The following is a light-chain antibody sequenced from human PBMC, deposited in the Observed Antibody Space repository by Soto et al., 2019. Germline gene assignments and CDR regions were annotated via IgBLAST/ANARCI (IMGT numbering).Light chain of an antibody. J-gene: IGLJ2*01. CDR1: SSDVGNYKF. CDR3: CSYAGRSARVV. Sequence: QSALTQPASVSGSPGQSITISCTGTSSDVGNYKFVSWYQQRPGKAPKLMIYEGSKRPSGVSNRFSGSKSDNTASLTISGLQAEDEADYYCCSYAGRSARVVFGGGTKVTVL. CDR2: EGS. V-gene: IGLV2-23*01.